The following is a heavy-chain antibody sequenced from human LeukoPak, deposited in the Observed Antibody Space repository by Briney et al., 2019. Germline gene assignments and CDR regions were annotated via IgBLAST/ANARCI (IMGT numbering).Heavy chain of an antibody. CDR2: IRYDGSNK. V-gene: IGHV3-30*02. CDR3: AKHTFMTTGPFDY. CDR1: GFTFSSYG. J-gene: IGHJ4*02. Sequence: GGSLRLSCAASGFTFSSYGMHWVRQAPGKGLEWVAFIRYDGSNKYYADSVKGRFTISRDNSKNTLYLQMNSLRAEDTAVYYCAKHTFMTTGPFDYWGQGTLVTVSS. D-gene: IGHD4-17*01.